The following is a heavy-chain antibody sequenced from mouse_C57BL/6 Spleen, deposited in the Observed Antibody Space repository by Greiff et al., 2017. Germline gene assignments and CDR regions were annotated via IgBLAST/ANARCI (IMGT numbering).Heavy chain of an antibody. V-gene: IGHV1-54*01. Sequence: QVQLKQSGAELVRPGTSVKVSCKASGYAFTNYLIEWVKQRPGQGLEWIGVINPGSGGTNYNEKFKGKATLTADKSSSTAYMQLSSLTSEDSAVYFCARSTIYYGSSDDLGFAYWGQGTLVTVSA. CDR2: INPGSGGT. CDR1: GYAFTNYL. D-gene: IGHD1-1*01. J-gene: IGHJ3*01. CDR3: ARSTIYYGSSDDLGFAY.